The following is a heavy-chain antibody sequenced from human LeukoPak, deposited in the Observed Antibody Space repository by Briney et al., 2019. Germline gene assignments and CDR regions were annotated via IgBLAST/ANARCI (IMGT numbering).Heavy chain of an antibody. Sequence: ASVKVSCKASGYTFTSYYMHWVRQAPGQGLEWMGIINPSGGSTSYAQKFQGRVTMTRDTSTSTVYMELSSLRSEDTAVYYCASIPKGEGSGSYPPRGDYWGQGTLVTVSS. J-gene: IGHJ4*02. D-gene: IGHD3-10*01. CDR3: ASIPKGEGSGSYPPRGDY. V-gene: IGHV1-46*01. CDR1: GYTFTSYY. CDR2: INPSGGST.